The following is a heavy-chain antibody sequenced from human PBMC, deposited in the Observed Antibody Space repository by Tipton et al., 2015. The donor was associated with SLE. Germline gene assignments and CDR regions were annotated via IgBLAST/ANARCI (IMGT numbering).Heavy chain of an antibody. CDR2: INHSGST. D-gene: IGHD3-3*01. Sequence: LRLSCAVYGGSFSGYYWSWIRQPPGRGLEWIGEINHSGSTNYNPSLKSRVTISADTSKKQFSLKLSSVTAADTAVYYCAREGPRYDFWSGYYTGEGAFDIWGQGTMVTVSS. CDR1: GGSFSGYY. V-gene: IGHV4-34*01. J-gene: IGHJ3*02. CDR3: AREGPRYDFWSGYYTGEGAFDI.